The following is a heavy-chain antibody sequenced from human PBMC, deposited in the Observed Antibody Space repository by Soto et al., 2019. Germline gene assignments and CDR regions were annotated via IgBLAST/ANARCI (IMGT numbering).Heavy chain of an antibody. J-gene: IGHJ2*01. CDR2: INAGNGNT. D-gene: IGHD4-17*01. Sequence: ASVKVSCKASGYTFTDYTMHWVRQAHGQRLEWMGWINAGNGNTKYSQTFQGRVAITRDTSASTAYMEVSSLRSEDTAVYYCAREPTETTVVTEAWYFDLWGRGTLVTVSS. V-gene: IGHV1-3*01. CDR1: GYTFTDYT. CDR3: AREPTETTVVTEAWYFDL.